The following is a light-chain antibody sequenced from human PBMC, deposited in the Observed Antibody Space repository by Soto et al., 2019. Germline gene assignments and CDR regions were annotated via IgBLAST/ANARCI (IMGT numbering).Light chain of an antibody. CDR3: ASWDDTLSVPI. CDR2: RND. V-gene: IGLV1-47*01. J-gene: IGLJ2*01. Sequence: QSALTQPASVSGSPGQSITISCTGTSSDVGSYNLVYWYQHLPGMAPKLLIYRNDQRPSGVPDRISGSRSGTSASLAIIGLRSEDEADYYCASWDDTLSVPIFGGGTKVTVL. CDR1: SSDVGSYNL.